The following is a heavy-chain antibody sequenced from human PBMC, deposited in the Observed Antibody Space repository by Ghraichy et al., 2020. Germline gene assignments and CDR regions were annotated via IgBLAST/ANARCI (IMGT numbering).Heavy chain of an antibody. CDR2: INAGNGNT. CDR3: ARVKPAIENNWFDP. J-gene: IGHJ5*02. V-gene: IGHV1-3*01. CDR1: RAPVSTPA. D-gene: IGHD2-2*01. Sequence: ASVKVSCKICRAPVSTPATYLVLVCPVQLLKKKGWINAGNGNTKYSQKFQGRVTITRDTSASTAYMELSSLRSEDTAVYYCARVKPAIENNWFDPWGHG.